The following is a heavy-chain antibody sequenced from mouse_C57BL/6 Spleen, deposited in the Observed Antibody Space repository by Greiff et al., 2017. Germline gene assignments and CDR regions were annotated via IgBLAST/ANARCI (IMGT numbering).Heavy chain of an antibody. CDR3: ARDNDYLDY. CDR2: ISDGGSYT. V-gene: IGHV5-4*01. Sequence: DVQLVESGGGLVKPGGSLKLSCAASGFTFSSYAMSWVRQTPEKRLEWVATISDGGSYTYYPDNVKGRFTISRDNAKNNQYLQMSHLKSEDTAMYYCARDNDYLDYWGQGTTLTVSS. D-gene: IGHD2-3*01. CDR1: GFTFSSYA. J-gene: IGHJ2*01.